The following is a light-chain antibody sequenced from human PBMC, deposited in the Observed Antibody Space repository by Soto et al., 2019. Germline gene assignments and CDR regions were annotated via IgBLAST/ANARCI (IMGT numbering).Light chain of an antibody. CDR3: QQYGSSPLT. Sequence: EIVLTQSPGTLSLSPGERATLSCRASQSLSSSYLAWYQQKPGQAPRVLIYGASSRATGIPDRFSGSGSGTDFTLTITRLEPEDFAIYYCQQYGSSPLTFGGGTRVAIK. CDR1: QSLSSSY. V-gene: IGKV3-20*01. J-gene: IGKJ4*01. CDR2: GAS.